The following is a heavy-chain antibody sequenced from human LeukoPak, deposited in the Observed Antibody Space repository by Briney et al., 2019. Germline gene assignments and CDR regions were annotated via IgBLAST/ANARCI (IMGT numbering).Heavy chain of an antibody. CDR1: GYTFTGYY. Sequence: ASVKVSCKASGYTFTGYYMHWVRQAPGQGLEWMGWINPNSGGTNYAQKFQGRVTMTRDTSISTAYMELSRLRSDDTAVYYCARHIVVVPAAMSYYYYGMDAWGQGTTVTVSS. CDR3: ARHIVVVPAAMSYYYYGMDA. CDR2: INPNSGGT. J-gene: IGHJ6*02. V-gene: IGHV1-2*02. D-gene: IGHD2-2*01.